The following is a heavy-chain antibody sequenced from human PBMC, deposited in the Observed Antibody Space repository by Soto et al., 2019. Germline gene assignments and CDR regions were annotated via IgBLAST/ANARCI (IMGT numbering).Heavy chain of an antibody. D-gene: IGHD1-1*01. J-gene: IGHJ6*02. CDR2: IWYDGSHT. V-gene: IGHV3-33*01. Sequence: QVQLVESGGGVVQPGRSLRLSCAASGFIFKHHAMHWVRQAAGKGLEWVAQIWYDGSHTYYTDSVKGRFTISRDNLQDMVYLQMDSLRAEDTAVYYCARDGQQLAPYAMDVWGQGTTVTVSS. CDR3: ARDGQQLAPYAMDV. CDR1: GFIFKHHA.